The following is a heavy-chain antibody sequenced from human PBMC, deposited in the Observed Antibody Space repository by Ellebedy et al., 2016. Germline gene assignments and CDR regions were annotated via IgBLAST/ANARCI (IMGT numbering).Heavy chain of an antibody. D-gene: IGHD6-19*01. CDR2: IKQDGSEE. J-gene: IGHJ4*02. CDR3: ARGGYTSGWYPDRFDY. CDR1: GLTFSSSW. V-gene: IGHV3-7*04. Sequence: GGSLRLSCVASGLTFSSSWMSWVRQAPGKGMEWVANIKQDGSEEYYVDSLKGRFTISSDNAKNSLYLQMNSLGAEDTAVYYCARGGYTSGWYPDRFDYWGQGTLVTVSS.